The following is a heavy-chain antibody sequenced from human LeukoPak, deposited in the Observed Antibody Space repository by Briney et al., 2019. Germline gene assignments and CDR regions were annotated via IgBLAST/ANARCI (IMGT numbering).Heavy chain of an antibody. J-gene: IGHJ4*02. V-gene: IGHV4-34*01. CDR3: ASYGPGSYSGFDY. CDR2: INHSGST. D-gene: IGHD3-10*01. CDR1: GGSFSGYY. Sequence: SSETLSLTCAVYGGSFSGYYWSWIRQPPGKGLEWIGEINHSGSTSYNPSLKSRVTISVDTSKNQFSLKLSSVTAADTALYYCASYGPGSYSGFDYWGQGTLVTVSS.